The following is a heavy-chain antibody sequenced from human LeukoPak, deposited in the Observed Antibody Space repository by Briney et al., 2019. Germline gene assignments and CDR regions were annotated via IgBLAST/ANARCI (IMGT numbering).Heavy chain of an antibody. V-gene: IGHV3-30-3*01. CDR3: ARTTYYYDSSGYAY. J-gene: IGHJ4*02. CDR1: GFTFSSYE. Sequence: GGSLRLSCAASGFTFSSYEMKWVRQAPGKGLEWVAVISYDGSNKYYADSVKGRFTISRDNSKNTLYLQMNSLRAEDTAVYYCARTTYYYDSSGYAYWGQGTLVTVSS. D-gene: IGHD3-22*01. CDR2: ISYDGSNK.